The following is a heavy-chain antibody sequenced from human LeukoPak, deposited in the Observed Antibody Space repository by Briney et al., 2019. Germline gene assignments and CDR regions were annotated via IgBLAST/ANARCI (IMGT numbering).Heavy chain of an antibody. CDR3: ARLISGYDSY. Sequence: TGGCLRLSCVASGFTFSNYGMNWVRQAPGKGLEWVSYISSSSSTIYYADSVKGRFTISRDNAENSLYLQMDSLRDEDTAIYYCARLISGYDSYWGQGTLVTVCS. CDR1: GFTFSNYG. V-gene: IGHV3-48*02. CDR2: ISSSSSTI. D-gene: IGHD5-12*01. J-gene: IGHJ4*02.